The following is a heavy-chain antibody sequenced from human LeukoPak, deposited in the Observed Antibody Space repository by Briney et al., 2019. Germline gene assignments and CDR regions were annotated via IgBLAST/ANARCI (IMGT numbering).Heavy chain of an antibody. Sequence: PSETLSLTCTVSGGSISSSSYYWGWIRQPPGKGLEWIGSIYYSGSTYYNPPLKSRVTISVDTSKNQFSLKLSSVTAADTAVYYCARVRTDFWSGYYPDYWGQGTLVTVSS. CDR1: GGSISSSSYY. V-gene: IGHV4-39*07. CDR3: ARVRTDFWSGYYPDY. J-gene: IGHJ4*02. D-gene: IGHD3-3*01. CDR2: IYYSGST.